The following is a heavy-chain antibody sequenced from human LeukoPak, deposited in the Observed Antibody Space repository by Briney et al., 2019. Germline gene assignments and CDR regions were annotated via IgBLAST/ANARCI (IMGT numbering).Heavy chain of an antibody. CDR3: AKLSGDFWSGYPRNFDY. J-gene: IGHJ4*02. CDR1: GFTFSSYA. Sequence: GGSLRLSCAASGFTFSSYAMSWVRQAPGKGLEWVSAISGSGGSTYYADSVKGRFTIFRDNSKNTLYLQMNSLRAEDTAVYYCAKLSGDFWSGYPRNFDYWGQGTLVTVSS. V-gene: IGHV3-23*01. CDR2: ISGSGGST. D-gene: IGHD3-3*01.